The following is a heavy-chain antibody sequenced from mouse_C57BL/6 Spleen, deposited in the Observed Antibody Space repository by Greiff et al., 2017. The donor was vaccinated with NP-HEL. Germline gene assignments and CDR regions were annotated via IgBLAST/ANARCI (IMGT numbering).Heavy chain of an antibody. CDR3: ARYGYFYYYAMDY. CDR1: GYTFTSYW. D-gene: IGHD2-3*01. J-gene: IGHJ4*01. Sequence: VQLQQSGAELVKPGASVKMSCKASGYTFTSYWITWVKQRPGQGLEWIGDIYPGSGSTNYNEKFKSKATLTVDTSSSTAYMQLSSLTSEDSAVYYCARYGYFYYYAMDYWGQGTSVTVSS. CDR2: IYPGSGST. V-gene: IGHV1-55*01.